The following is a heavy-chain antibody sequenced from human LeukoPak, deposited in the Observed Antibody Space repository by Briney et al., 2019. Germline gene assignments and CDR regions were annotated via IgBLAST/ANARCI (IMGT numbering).Heavy chain of an antibody. Sequence: PGGSLRLSCAASGFTFCSYSMNWVRQAPGKGLEWVSSISSSSSYIYYADSVKGRFTISRDNAKNSLYLQMNSLRAEDTAVYYCARIPSGYDFDFEFDYWGQGTLVTVSS. D-gene: IGHD5-12*01. CDR1: GFTFCSYS. CDR2: ISSSSSYI. J-gene: IGHJ4*02. CDR3: ARIPSGYDFDFEFDY. V-gene: IGHV3-21*01.